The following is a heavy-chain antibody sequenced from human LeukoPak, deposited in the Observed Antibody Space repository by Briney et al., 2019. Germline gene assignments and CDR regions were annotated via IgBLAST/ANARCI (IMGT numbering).Heavy chain of an antibody. CDR1: GFTFNNYW. D-gene: IGHD1-26*01. V-gene: IGHV3-74*01. CDR3: ARGYSGTYRADY. CDR2: INTDGSTT. Sequence: PGGSLRLSCAASGFTFNNYWMHWVRQALGKGLVWVSRINTDGSTTTYADSVKGRFTISRDNAKNTLYLQMNSLRAEDTAVYYCARGYSGTYRADYWGQGTLVTVSS. J-gene: IGHJ4*02.